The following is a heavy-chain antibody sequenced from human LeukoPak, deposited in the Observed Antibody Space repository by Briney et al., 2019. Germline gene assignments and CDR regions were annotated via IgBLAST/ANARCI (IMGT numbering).Heavy chain of an antibody. D-gene: IGHD7-27*01. CDR1: GPTFRDYN. V-gene: IGHV3-11*01. Sequence: GGSLRLSCAASGPTFRDYNMSWIRQAPGKGLEFVSYISSSGRSISYADSVKGRFAISRDNAKNSLSLQMNSLRAEDTAMYYCARRGSLGHFDFWGQGTLVTVSS. J-gene: IGHJ4*02. CDR2: ISSSGRSI. CDR3: ARRGSLGHFDF.